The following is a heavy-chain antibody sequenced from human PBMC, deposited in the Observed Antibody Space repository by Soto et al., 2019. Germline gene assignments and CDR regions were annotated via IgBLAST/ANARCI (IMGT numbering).Heavy chain of an antibody. CDR3: ARKISNSSSYYFDY. CDR2: IYPGDSDT. J-gene: IGHJ4*02. CDR1: GYSFTSYW. V-gene: IGHV5-51*01. Sequence: GESLKISCKGSGYSFTSYWIGWGRQMPGKGLEWMGIIYPGDSDTRYSPSFQGQVTISAAKSISNAYLQWSSLKASDTAMYYCARKISNSSSYYFDYWGQGTLVTVSS. D-gene: IGHD6-13*01.